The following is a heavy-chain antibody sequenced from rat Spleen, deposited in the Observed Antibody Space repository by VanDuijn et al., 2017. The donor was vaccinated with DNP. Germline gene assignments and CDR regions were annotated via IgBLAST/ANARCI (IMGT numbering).Heavy chain of an antibody. Sequence: EVQLVESGGGLVQPGRSLKLSCAASGFTFSDYNMAWVRQAPKKGLEWVATISYDGSSTYYRDSVKGRFTISRDNAKSTLYLQMDSLRSEDTATYYCARRGGVDYWGQGVMVTVSS. D-gene: IGHD1-11*01. CDR3: ARRGGVDY. V-gene: IGHV5-7*01. CDR1: GFTFSDYN. J-gene: IGHJ2*01. CDR2: ISYDGSST.